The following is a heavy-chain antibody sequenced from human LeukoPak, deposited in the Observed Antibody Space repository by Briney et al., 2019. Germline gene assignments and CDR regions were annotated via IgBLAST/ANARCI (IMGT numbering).Heavy chain of an antibody. V-gene: IGHV3-23*01. CDR3: ARTVVPAAAIDC. CDR2: ISHTSEYT. CDR1: GFTFSNYT. J-gene: IGHJ4*02. D-gene: IGHD2-2*01. Sequence: GGSLRLSCAASGFTFSNYTMSWVRQAPGKGLEWVSAISHTSEYTYHADSVKGRFTISRDNSKNTLYLQMNSLRAEDTAVYYCARTVVPAAAIDCWGQGTLVTVSS.